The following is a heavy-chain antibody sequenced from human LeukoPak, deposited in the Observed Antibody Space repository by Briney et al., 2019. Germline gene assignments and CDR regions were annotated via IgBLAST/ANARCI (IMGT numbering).Heavy chain of an antibody. Sequence: GGSLRLSCAASGFTFSSYGMHWVRQAPGKGLEWVAVIWYDGSNKYYADSVKGRFTLSRDNSKNTLYLQMNSLRAEDTAVYYCARDRGYYDFWSGPTYYYYGMDVWGQGTTVAVSS. CDR3: ARDRGYYDFWSGPTYYYYGMDV. CDR2: IWYDGSNK. D-gene: IGHD3-3*01. CDR1: GFTFSSYG. J-gene: IGHJ6*02. V-gene: IGHV3-33*01.